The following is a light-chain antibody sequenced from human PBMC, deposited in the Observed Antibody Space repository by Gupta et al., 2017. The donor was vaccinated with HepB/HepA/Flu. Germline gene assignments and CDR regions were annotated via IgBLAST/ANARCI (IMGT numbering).Light chain of an antibody. J-gene: IGLJ2*01. CDR3: SSYTSSSTVV. Sequence: QSALTQPPSVSGSPGQSVTISCTGTSSDVGSYNRVSWYQQPPGTAPKLMIYEVSNRPSGVPDRFSGSKSGNTASLTISGLQAEDEADYYCSSYTSSSTVVFGGGIKLTVL. CDR2: EVS. V-gene: IGLV2-18*02. CDR1: SSDVGSYNR.